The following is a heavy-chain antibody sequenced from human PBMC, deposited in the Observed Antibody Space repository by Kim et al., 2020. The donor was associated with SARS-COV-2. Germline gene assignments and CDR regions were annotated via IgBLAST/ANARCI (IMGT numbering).Heavy chain of an antibody. V-gene: IGHV4-39*01. CDR2: IYYSGST. Sequence: SETLSLTCTVSGGSISSSSYYWGWIRQPPGKGLEWIGSIYYSGSTYYNPSLKSRVTISVDTSKNQFSLKLSSVTAADTAVYYCARHLRWGSAAMRLGAFDIWGQGTMVTVSS. D-gene: IGHD2-2*01. CDR3: ARHLRWGSAAMRLGAFDI. CDR1: GGSISSSSYY. J-gene: IGHJ3*02.